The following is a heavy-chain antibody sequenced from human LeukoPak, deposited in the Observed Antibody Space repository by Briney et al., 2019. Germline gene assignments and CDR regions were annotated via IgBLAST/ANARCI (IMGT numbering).Heavy chain of an antibody. Sequence: PRETLSPACSVSGASISSYYWSSIRQPPGKGLEWVGYIYYTGGTNYIPSLKSRDTLSEDTSKNHFSLKLSSVTAADTAVYYCARGTRDLVGITRYYYRDVWGKGTTVTVSS. CDR3: ARGTRDLVGITRYYYRDV. V-gene: IGHV4-59*01. D-gene: IGHD3-10*01. CDR2: IYYTGGT. J-gene: IGHJ6*03. CDR1: GASISSYY.